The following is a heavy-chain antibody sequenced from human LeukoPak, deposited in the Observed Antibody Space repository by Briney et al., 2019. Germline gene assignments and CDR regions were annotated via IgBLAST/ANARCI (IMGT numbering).Heavy chain of an antibody. V-gene: IGHV4-59*08. Sequence: SETLSLTCTVSGGSISSYHWSWIRQPPGKGLEWIGYIYYSGSTNYNPSLKSRVTISVDTSKNQFSLKLNSVTAADTAVYYCARHYGNWYYFDYWGQGTLVTVSS. CDR1: GGSISSYH. CDR3: ARHYGNWYYFDY. CDR2: IYYSGST. J-gene: IGHJ4*02. D-gene: IGHD1-1*01.